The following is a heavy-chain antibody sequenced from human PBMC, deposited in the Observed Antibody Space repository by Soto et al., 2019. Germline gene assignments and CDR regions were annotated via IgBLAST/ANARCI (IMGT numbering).Heavy chain of an antibody. Sequence: QVQLEQSGPGLVKPSQTLSLTCDISGGSITSVNHYWSWIRQSPGEGLEWIGYIFDRGTTHYNPSLKGRVTITGDSSQTQFSRTIHSVTVADTAVYYCAGEVAGTGAFDYWGRGTPVTVSS. CDR1: GGSITSVNHY. CDR2: IFDRGTT. V-gene: IGHV4-31*02. J-gene: IGHJ4*02. CDR3: AGEVAGTGAFDY. D-gene: IGHD2-21*02.